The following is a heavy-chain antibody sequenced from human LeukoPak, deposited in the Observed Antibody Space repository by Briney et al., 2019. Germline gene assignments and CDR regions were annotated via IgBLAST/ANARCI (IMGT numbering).Heavy chain of an antibody. CDR2: ISPYNSNT. CDR1: GYTFITYG. V-gene: IGHV1-18*01. Sequence: ASVKVSCKASGYTFITYGINWVRQAPGQGLEWLGWISPYNSNTNYAQKLQGRVTVTTDTSTNTAYMDLRSLRSDDTAVYYCATIAASDAEYFQHWGQGTLVTVSS. J-gene: IGHJ1*01. CDR3: ATIAASDAEYFQH. D-gene: IGHD6-6*01.